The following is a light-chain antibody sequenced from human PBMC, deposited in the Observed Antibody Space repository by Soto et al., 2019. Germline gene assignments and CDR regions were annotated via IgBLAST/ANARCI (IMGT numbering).Light chain of an antibody. CDR1: QDIRNF. CDR2: AAP. V-gene: IGKV1-27*01. Sequence: DIQMTQSPTSRSASVGDRVTITCRASQDIRNFVAWYQQKPGKPPKLLIYAAPTLQSGVPSRFSGSGSGTDFTLTINSLQPEDVATYSCQKYSSVPVFGPGTKVEIK. CDR3: QKYSSVPV. J-gene: IGKJ3*01.